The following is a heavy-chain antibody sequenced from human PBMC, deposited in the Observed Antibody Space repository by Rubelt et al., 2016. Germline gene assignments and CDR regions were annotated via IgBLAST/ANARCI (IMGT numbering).Heavy chain of an antibody. CDR2: INPNSGGT. D-gene: IGHD6-19*01. J-gene: IGHJ3*02. CDR3: AREGIAVANDAFDI. Sequence: GASVKVSCKASGYTFTSYGISWVRQAPGQGLEWMGWINPNSGGTNYAQKFQGRVTMTRDTSISTAYMELSRLRSDDTAVYYCAREGIAVANDAFDIWGQGTMVAVSS. V-gene: IGHV1-2*02. CDR1: GYTFTSYG.